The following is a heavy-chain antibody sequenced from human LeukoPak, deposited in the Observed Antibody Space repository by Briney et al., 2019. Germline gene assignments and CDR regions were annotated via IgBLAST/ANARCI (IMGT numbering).Heavy chain of an antibody. D-gene: IGHD3-10*01. CDR2: IYHTGST. V-gene: IGHV4-59*11. CDR1: GGSISSHF. Sequence: SETLSLTCTVSGGSISSHFWSWVRQPPGKGLEWIGSIYHTGSTNYNPSLKSRITMSVDTSKNQFSLKLSSVTAADTAVYYCARSYNSGSYYPYYFDYWGQGTLVTVSS. J-gene: IGHJ4*02. CDR3: ARSYNSGSYYPYYFDY.